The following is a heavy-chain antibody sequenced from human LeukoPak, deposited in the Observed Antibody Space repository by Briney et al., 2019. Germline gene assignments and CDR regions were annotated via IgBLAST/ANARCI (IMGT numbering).Heavy chain of an antibody. V-gene: IGHV3-23*01. CDR1: GFTFSSYA. CDR2: ISGSGGST. D-gene: IGHD1-26*01. CDR3: AKEDSGTYPPVYYYYGMDV. J-gene: IGHJ6*02. Sequence: PGGSLRLSCAASGFTFSSYAMSWVRQAPGKGLEWVSGISGSGGSTYYADPVKGRLTISRDNSKITLYLQMNSLTVEDTAVYYCAKEDSGTYPPVYYYYGMDVWGQGTTVTVSS.